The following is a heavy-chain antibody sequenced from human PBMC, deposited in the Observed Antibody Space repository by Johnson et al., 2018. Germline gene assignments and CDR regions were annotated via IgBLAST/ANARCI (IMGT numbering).Heavy chain of an antibody. CDR3: ARHVEGPRITGGSPYYYYYYGMDV. CDR1: GYSFTSYW. V-gene: IGHV5-51*01. Sequence: VQLVESGAEVKKPGESLKISCKGSGYSFTSYWIGWVRQMPGKGLEWMGIIYPGDSDTRYSPSFQGQVTISADKSISTADLQWSSLKASDTAMYYCARHVEGPRITGGSPYYYYYYGMDVWGQGTTVTVSS. J-gene: IGHJ6*02. CDR2: IYPGDSDT. D-gene: IGHD1-14*01.